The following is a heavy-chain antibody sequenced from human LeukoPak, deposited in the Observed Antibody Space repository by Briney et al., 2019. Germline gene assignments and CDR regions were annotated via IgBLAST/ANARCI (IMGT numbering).Heavy chain of an antibody. CDR3: ARHHQKGSSWSPFDY. CDR1: GGSISSSSYY. Sequence: SETLSLTCTVSGGSISSSSYYWGWIRQPPGKGLERIGSIYYSGSTYYNPSLKSRVTISVDTSKNQFSLKLSSVTAADTAVYYCARHHQKGSSWSPFDYWGQGTLVTVSS. V-gene: IGHV4-39*01. D-gene: IGHD6-13*01. J-gene: IGHJ4*02. CDR2: IYYSGST.